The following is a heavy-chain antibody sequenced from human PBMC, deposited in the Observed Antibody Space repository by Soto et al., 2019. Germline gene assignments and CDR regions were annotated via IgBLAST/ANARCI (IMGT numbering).Heavy chain of an antibody. V-gene: IGHV1-69*04. J-gene: IGHJ5*02. D-gene: IGHD2-15*01. CDR2: IIPILGIA. Sequence: SVKVSCNASGGTFSSYTISWVRQAPGQGREWMGRIIPILGIANYAQKFQGRVTITADKSTSTAYMELSSLRSEDTAVYYCAREGYCSGGSCYDTPKNNWFDPWGQGTLVTVSS. CDR1: GGTFSSYT. CDR3: AREGYCSGGSCYDTPKNNWFDP.